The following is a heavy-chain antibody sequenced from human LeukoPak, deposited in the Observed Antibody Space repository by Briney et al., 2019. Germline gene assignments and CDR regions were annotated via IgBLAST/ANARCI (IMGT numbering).Heavy chain of an antibody. V-gene: IGHV3-23*01. CDR3: ATDRGWRTSGYYLYYFEY. D-gene: IGHD3-3*01. J-gene: IGHJ4*02. CDR2: ISGSGGST. Sequence: GGSLRLSCAASGFTFSSYALSWVRQAPGKGLEWVSVISGSGGSTYYADSGKGRFTISRDNSKTTLYLQMNSLRAEDTAVYYCATDRGWRTSGYYLYYFEYWGQGTLVTFSS. CDR1: GFTFSSYA.